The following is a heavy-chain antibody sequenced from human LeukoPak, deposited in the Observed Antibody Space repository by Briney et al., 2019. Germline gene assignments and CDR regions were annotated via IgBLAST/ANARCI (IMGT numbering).Heavy chain of an antibody. CDR2: ISTSGTTI. J-gene: IGHJ4*02. CDR3: ARSRGYRSFDY. D-gene: IGHD3-16*02. Sequence: PGGSPRLSCAASGFTFTDYYMSWIRQTPGKGLEWLSYISTSGTTIYYADSVKGRFTISRGNAKNSLYLQMNNLRAEDTAVYYCARSRGYRSFDYWGQGTLLTVSS. CDR1: GFTFTDYY. V-gene: IGHV3-11*01.